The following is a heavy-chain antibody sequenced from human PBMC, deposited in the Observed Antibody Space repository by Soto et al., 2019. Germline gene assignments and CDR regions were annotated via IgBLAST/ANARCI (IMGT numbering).Heavy chain of an antibody. Sequence: GASVKVSCKASGGTFGSDAITWVRQAPGQGLEWLGRINPKSGGTSTAQKFQGWVTMTTDTSISTASMELTRLTSDDTAIYYCARGDSTDCSNGVCSFFYNHDMDVWGQGTTVTVSS. J-gene: IGHJ6*02. V-gene: IGHV1-2*04. CDR2: INPKSGGT. CDR1: GGTFGSDA. D-gene: IGHD2-8*01. CDR3: ARGDSTDCSNGVCSFFYNHDMDV.